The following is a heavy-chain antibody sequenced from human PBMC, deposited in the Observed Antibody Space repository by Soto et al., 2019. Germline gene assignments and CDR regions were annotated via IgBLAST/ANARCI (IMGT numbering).Heavy chain of an antibody. D-gene: IGHD6-6*01. J-gene: IGHJ5*02. Sequence: QVQLQESGPGLVKPSETLSLTCTVSGGSVSSGSYYWSWIRQPPGKGLEWIVYIYYSGSTNYNPSLKSRVTISVATSKNQFSLKLSSVTAADTAVYYGARGSSPPGWFVPWCQGPLVTVSS. CDR2: IYYSGST. CDR3: ARGSSPPGWFVP. V-gene: IGHV4-61*01. CDR1: GGSVSSGSYY.